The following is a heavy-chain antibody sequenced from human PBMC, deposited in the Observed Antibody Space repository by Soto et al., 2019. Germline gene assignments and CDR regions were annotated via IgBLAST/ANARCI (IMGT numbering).Heavy chain of an antibody. CDR1: GGTFSSYA. D-gene: IGHD3-10*01. CDR2: IIPIFGTA. CDR3: ARVTMVRGVPDAFDI. Sequence: ASVKVSCKASGGTFSSYAISWVRQAPGQGLEWMGGIIPIFGTANYAQKFQGRVTITADESTSTAYMELSSLRSEDTAVYYCARVTMVRGVPDAFDIWGQGTMVTVSS. J-gene: IGHJ3*02. V-gene: IGHV1-69*13.